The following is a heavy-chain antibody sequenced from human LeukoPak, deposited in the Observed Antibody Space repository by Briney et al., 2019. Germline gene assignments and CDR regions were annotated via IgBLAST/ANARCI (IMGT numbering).Heavy chain of an antibody. CDR3: ATTYYDISYGMDV. V-gene: IGHV4-59*08. CDR2: IYYSGST. CDR1: GGSISSYY. D-gene: IGHD3-9*01. Sequence: SETLSLTCTVSGGSISSYYWSWIRQPPGKGLEWIGYIYYSGSTNYNPSLKSRVTISVDTSKNQFSLKLRSVTAADTAVYYCATTYYDISYGMDVWGQGTTVTVSS. J-gene: IGHJ6*02.